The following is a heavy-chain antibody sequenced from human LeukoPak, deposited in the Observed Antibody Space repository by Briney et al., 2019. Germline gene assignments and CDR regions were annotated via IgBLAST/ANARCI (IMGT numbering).Heavy chain of an antibody. J-gene: IGHJ4*02. V-gene: IGHV4-4*08. CDR1: GFTFSSYA. Sequence: GSLRLSCAASGFTFSSYAMSWVRQAPGKGLEWIGRIYTSGSTNYNPSLKSRVTISVDTSKNQFSLKLSSVTAADTAVYYCARGDIVVVTVWGQGTLVTVSS. CDR2: IYTSGST. D-gene: IGHD2-21*02. CDR3: ARGDIVVVTV.